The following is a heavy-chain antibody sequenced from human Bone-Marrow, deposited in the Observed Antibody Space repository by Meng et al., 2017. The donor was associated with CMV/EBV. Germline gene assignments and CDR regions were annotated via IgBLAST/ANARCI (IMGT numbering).Heavy chain of an antibody. CDR3: AKGDVVVPAAIRPGYYYYYGMDV. CDR1: GFTFSSYA. Sequence: GESLKISCAASGFTFSSYAMSWVRQAPGKGLEWVSAISGSGGSTYYADSVKGRFTISRDNSKNTLYLQMNSLRAEDTAVYYCAKGDVVVPAAIRPGYYYYYGMDVWGQGTRSPSP. CDR2: ISGSGGST. J-gene: IGHJ6*02. V-gene: IGHV3-23*01. D-gene: IGHD2-2*02.